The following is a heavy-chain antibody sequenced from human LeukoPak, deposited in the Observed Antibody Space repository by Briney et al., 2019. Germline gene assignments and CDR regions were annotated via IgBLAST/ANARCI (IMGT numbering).Heavy chain of an antibody. CDR2: IRYDGSNK. CDR3: AKDACSSTSCYDGDYYYYYMGV. CDR1: GFTFSSYG. Sequence: GGSLRLSCAASGFTFSSYGMHWVRQAPGKGLEWVAFIRYDGSNKYYADSVKGRFTISRDNSKNTLYLQMNSLRAEDTAVYYCAKDACSSTSCYDGDYYYYYMGVWGKGTTVTISS. V-gene: IGHV3-30*02. J-gene: IGHJ6*03. D-gene: IGHD2-2*01.